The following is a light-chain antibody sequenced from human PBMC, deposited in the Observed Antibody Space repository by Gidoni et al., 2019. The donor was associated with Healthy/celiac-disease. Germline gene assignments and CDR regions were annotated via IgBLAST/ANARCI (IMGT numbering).Light chain of an antibody. Sequence: QSVLTQPPSASGTPGQTITISWSESTSHIGSNPVHWYQHIPGASPKLLIYRNSQTPPGVPARFSCSKSCTSASLSLSDLQSEDEADYYCATWVDRLNGLTFGGGTKLTVL. V-gene: IGLV1-44*01. CDR1: TSHIGSNP. J-gene: IGLJ2*01. CDR3: ATWVDRLNGLT. CDR2: RNS.